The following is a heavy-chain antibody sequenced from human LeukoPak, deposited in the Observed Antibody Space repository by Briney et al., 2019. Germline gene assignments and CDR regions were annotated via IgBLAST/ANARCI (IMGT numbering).Heavy chain of an antibody. CDR2: ISNRGGVT. CDR3: AKGKYSSGGVPDY. Sequence: PGGSLRLSCAASGFTFSNYAMSWVRQAPGKGLEWASPISNRGGVTYYAESVKGRFTISRDNSKNTLYLQINSLRGEDTAVYYCAKGKYSSGGVPDYWGQGTLVTVSS. J-gene: IGHJ4*02. D-gene: IGHD6-19*01. V-gene: IGHV3-23*01. CDR1: GFTFSNYA.